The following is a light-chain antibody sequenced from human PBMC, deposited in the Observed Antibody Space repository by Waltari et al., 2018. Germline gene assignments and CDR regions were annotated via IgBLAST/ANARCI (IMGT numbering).Light chain of an antibody. CDR2: DTS. CDR1: QTVRATY. J-gene: IGKJ4*01. Sequence: EIVLTQSPGTLSFPPVARATLSCSASQTVRATYLAWYQQKPGQSPTLVIHDTSSRATGIPDRFSGSGSGTDFSLTISSLEPEDFAVYYCQQYDISPLTFGGGTKVETK. V-gene: IGKV3-20*01. CDR3: QQYDISPLT.